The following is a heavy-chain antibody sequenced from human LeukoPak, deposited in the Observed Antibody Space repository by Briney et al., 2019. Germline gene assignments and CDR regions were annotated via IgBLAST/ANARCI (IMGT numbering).Heavy chain of an antibody. V-gene: IGHV3-30*03. CDR1: GFTFSSYG. J-gene: IGHJ6*02. CDR3: ARGVRGVILHYYYYYGMDV. CDR2: ISYDGSNK. Sequence: GGSLRLSCAASGFTFSSYGMHWVRQAPGKGLEWVAVISYDGSNKYYADSVKGRFTISRDNSKNTLYLQMNSLRAEDTAVYYCARGVRGVILHYYYYYGMDVWGQGTTVTVSS. D-gene: IGHD3-10*01.